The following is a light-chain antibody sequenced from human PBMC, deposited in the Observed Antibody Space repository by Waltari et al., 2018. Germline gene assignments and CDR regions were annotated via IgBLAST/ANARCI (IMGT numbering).Light chain of an antibody. CDR3: SSYAGSNGFYV. J-gene: IGLJ1*01. CDR1: SSDIGGYNY. V-gene: IGLV2-8*01. CDR2: EVT. Sequence: QSALTQPPSASGSLGQSVTISCTGTSSDIGGYNYVSWYQQHPGKAPKLLIYEVTKRHSGVPDRFSGSKSGNTASLTLSGLQAEDEADYYCSSYAGSNGFYVFGTGTTVTVL.